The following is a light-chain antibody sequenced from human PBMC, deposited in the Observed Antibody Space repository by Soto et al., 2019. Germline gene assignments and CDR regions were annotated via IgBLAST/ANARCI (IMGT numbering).Light chain of an antibody. CDR2: AAS. V-gene: IGKV1-39*01. CDR1: QTVTSY. CDR3: QQSYRFPKT. Sequence: DVQMTQSPSSLSASVGDILTLTCRASQTVTSYLNFYQQKPGKAPKLLIYAASTFQSGVPSIFSGSLSVTEFTLTILRLQPEDFATYYCQQSYRFPKTFGRGTKVDI. J-gene: IGKJ1*01.